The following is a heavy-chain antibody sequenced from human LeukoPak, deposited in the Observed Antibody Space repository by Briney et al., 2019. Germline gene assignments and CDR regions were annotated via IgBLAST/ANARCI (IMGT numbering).Heavy chain of an antibody. CDR2: ISGSGGST. CDR1: GFTVSSNY. V-gene: IGHV3-23*01. CDR3: AKKAGNFDPYYYYYYYMDV. D-gene: IGHD3-9*01. J-gene: IGHJ6*03. Sequence: PGGSLRLSCAASGFTVSSNYMSWVRQAPGKGLEWVSAISGSGGSTYYADSVKGRFTISRDNSKNTLYLQMNSLRAEDTAVYYCAKKAGNFDPYYYYYYYMDVWGKGTTVTISS.